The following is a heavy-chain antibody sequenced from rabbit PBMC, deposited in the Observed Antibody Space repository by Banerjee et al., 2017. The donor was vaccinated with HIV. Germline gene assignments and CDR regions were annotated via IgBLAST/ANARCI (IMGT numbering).Heavy chain of an antibody. V-gene: IGHV1S47*01. CDR2: INYDASI. D-gene: IGHD2-1*01. CDR1: GFDFSSDA. Sequence: QEQVVESGGDLVKPEGSLTLTCKASGFDFSSDAMCWVRQAPGKGPEWIGYINYDASIYYASWVISRFTISKTSSTTVTLQMTSLTAADTATYFCARYRHDYGVALDLWGPGTLVTVS. CDR3: ARYRHDYGVALDL. J-gene: IGHJ4*01.